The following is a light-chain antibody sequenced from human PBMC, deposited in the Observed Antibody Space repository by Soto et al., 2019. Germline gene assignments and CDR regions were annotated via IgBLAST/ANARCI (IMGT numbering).Light chain of an antibody. CDR3: SSYTSNSALVV. CDR1: SSDVGGYNY. V-gene: IGLV2-14*03. J-gene: IGLJ2*01. Sequence: QSALTQPASVSGSPGQSITISCTGTSSDVGGYNYVSWYQHHPGKAPKLMIYDVSNRPSGVSNCFSGSKSGNTASLTISGLQAEDEADYYCSSYTSNSALVVFGGGTKLTVL. CDR2: DVS.